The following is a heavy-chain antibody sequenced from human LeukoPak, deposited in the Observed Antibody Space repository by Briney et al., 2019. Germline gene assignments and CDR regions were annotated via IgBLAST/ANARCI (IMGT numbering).Heavy chain of an antibody. CDR2: INAGNGNT. Sequence: ASVKVSCKASGYTFTSYAMHWVRQAPGQRLEWMGWINAGNGNTKYSQKFQGRVTITRDTSAGTAYMELSSLRAEDTAVYYCAKSSYYDSSGFYREYYFDYWGQGTLVTVSS. V-gene: IGHV1-3*01. CDR1: GYTFTSYA. CDR3: AKSSYYDSSGFYREYYFDY. J-gene: IGHJ4*02. D-gene: IGHD3-22*01.